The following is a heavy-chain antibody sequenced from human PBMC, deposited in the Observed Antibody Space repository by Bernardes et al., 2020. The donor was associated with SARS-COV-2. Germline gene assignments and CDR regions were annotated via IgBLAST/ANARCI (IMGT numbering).Heavy chain of an antibody. V-gene: IGHV3-7*01. CDR1: GFTFSTFW. CDR3: ARIYSTSSFDFDY. J-gene: IGHJ4*02. Sequence: VWSLSLSCAASGFTFSTFWMTWVRQAPGKGLEWVANINQDGSETFYVDSVKGRFTISRDNAKNSLFMEMNTLRDEDTAVYYCARIYSTSSFDFDYWGQGTLVTVSS. CDR2: INQDGSET. D-gene: IGHD6-6*01.